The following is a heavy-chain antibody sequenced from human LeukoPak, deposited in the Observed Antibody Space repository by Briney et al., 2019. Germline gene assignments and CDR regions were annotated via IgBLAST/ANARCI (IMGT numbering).Heavy chain of an antibody. V-gene: IGHV3-21*01. J-gene: IGHJ6*04. Sequence: GGSLRLSCAASGFTFSSYSMNWVRQAPGKGLEWVSSISGSSSYIYYADSVRGRFTISRDNAKNSLYLQMNSLRAEDTAVYYCAELGITMIGGVWGKGTTVTISS. CDR2: ISGSSSYI. CDR1: GFTFSSYS. CDR3: AELGITMIGGV. D-gene: IGHD3-10*02.